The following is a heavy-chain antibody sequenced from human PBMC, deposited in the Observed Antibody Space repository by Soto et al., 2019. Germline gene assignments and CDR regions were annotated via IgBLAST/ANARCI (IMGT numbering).Heavy chain of an antibody. CDR1: GDSVSSNSAA. CDR2: TYYRSKWYN. D-gene: IGHD6-19*01. V-gene: IGHV6-1*01. J-gene: IGHJ4*02. CDR3: ARDLPDRSGWYSHYSFHY. Sequence: SQTLSLTCAISGDSVSSNSAAWNWIRQSPSRGLEWLGRTYYRSKWYNDYAVSVKSRITINPDTSKNQFSLQLNSVTPEDTAVYYCARDLPDRSGWYSHYSFHYRGQGTLGTVSS.